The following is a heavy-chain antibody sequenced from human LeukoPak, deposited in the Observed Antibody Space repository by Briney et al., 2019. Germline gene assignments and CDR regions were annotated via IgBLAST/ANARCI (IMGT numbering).Heavy chain of an antibody. Sequence: GESLKISCKGSGYTFNAYWIGWVRQMPGKGLEWMGIIFPGDSDTRYSPSFQGQVTISVDKSISTAYLQWRSLKATDTAMYYCARAFGDVFSYSNWGQGTQVTVSS. CDR1: GYTFNAYW. J-gene: IGHJ4*02. D-gene: IGHD3-10*01. CDR3: ARAFGDVFSYSN. V-gene: IGHV5-51*01. CDR2: IFPGDSDT.